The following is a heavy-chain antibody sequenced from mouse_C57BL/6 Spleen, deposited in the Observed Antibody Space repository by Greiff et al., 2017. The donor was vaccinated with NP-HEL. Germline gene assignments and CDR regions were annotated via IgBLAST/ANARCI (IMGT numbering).Heavy chain of an antibody. CDR1: GYTFTDYY. CDR3: ARSIYYDYEGGFAY. CDR2: INPNNGGN. Sequence: VQLQQSGPELVKPGASVKISCKASGYTFTDYYMNWVKQSHGKSLEWIGDINPNNGGNSYNQKFKGTATFTVDKSSSTDYIELRSRTSEDAAVYYCARSIYYDYEGGFAYWGQGTLVTVSA. J-gene: IGHJ3*01. V-gene: IGHV1-26*01. D-gene: IGHD2-4*01.